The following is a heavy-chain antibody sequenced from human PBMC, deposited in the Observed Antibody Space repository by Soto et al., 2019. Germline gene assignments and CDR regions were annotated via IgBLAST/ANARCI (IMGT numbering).Heavy chain of an antibody. CDR3: ARDLGGWPDY. CDR2: INAGNGNT. D-gene: IGHD6-19*01. Sequence: QVQLVQSGAEVKKPGASVKVSCKTSGYTFTSYAMHWVRQAPGQRLEWMGWINAGNGNTKNSQKFQGRVTITIDTSASTAHMEMCSLRSDATAIYCCARDLGGWPDYWGQGTLVTVSS. V-gene: IGHV1-3*01. J-gene: IGHJ4*02. CDR1: GYTFTSYA.